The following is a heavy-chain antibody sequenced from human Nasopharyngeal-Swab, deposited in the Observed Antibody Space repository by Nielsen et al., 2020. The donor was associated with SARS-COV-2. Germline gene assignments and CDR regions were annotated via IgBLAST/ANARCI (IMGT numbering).Heavy chain of an antibody. D-gene: IGHD3-10*01. CDR1: GGSISSSSYY. CDR3: ARERGRGGIWNYYYYYMDV. J-gene: IGHJ6*03. CDR2: IYYSGST. V-gene: IGHV4-39*07. Sequence: SETLSLPCTVSGGSISSSSYYWGWIRQPPGKGLEWIGSIYYSGSTYYNPSLKSRVTISVDTSKNQFSLKLSSVTAADTAVYYCARERGRGGIWNYYYYYMDVWGKGTTVTVSS.